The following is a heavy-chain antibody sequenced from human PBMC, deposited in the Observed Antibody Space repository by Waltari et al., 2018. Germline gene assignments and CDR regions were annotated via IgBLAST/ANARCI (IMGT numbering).Heavy chain of an antibody. CDR2: ISGSGDNT. CDR3: AKGGVYYTAY. V-gene: IGHV3-23*01. Sequence: EVLLLESGGGLVQPGGSLSLPCAASGFTFSTDAMSWVRQAPVKGLEWVSAISGSGDNTYYADSVKGRFTISRDNSKNTLYLQMNNLRAEDTAVYYCAKGGVYYTAYWGQGTLVTVSP. J-gene: IGHJ4*02. CDR1: GFTFSTDA. D-gene: IGHD3-16*01.